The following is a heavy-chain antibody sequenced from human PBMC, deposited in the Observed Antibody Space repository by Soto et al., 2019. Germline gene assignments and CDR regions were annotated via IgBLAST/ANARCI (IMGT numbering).Heavy chain of an antibody. D-gene: IGHD6-19*01. CDR3: ARSYSSGWYVSPFDY. CDR2: ISAYNGNT. CDR1: GYTFTSYG. J-gene: IGHJ4*02. V-gene: IGHV1-18*01. Sequence: VKVSCKASGYTFTSYGISWVRQAPGQGLEWMGWISAYNGNTNYAQKLQGRVTMTTDTSTSTAYMELRSLRSDDTAVYYCARSYSSGWYVSPFDYWGQGTLVTVSS.